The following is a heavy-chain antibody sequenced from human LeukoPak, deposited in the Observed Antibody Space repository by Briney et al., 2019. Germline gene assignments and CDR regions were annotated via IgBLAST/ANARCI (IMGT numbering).Heavy chain of an antibody. CDR3: ARVQSSIVMSPIPTFDY. V-gene: IGHV3-21*01. CDR1: GFTFSRYT. J-gene: IGHJ4*02. CDR2: IRNSSSHI. D-gene: IGHD2-21*02. Sequence: PGGSLRLSCAASGFTFSRYTMNWVRQAPGKGLEWVSSIRNSSSHIFYADSVKGRFIISRDNAQNSLFLQMNSLRPEDTAVYYRARVQSSIVMSPIPTFDYWGQGILVTVSS.